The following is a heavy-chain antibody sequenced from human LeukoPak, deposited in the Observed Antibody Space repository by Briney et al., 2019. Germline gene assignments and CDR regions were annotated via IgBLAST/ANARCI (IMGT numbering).Heavy chain of an antibody. Sequence: PSETLSLTCAVYDGSFSGYYWSWIRQPPAKGLEWIGEINHSGSTNYNPSLKSRVTISLDTSKSQFSLKVRYVTAADTAVYYCARGSIEWFQRQDAFDIWGQGTMVTVSS. J-gene: IGHJ3*02. CDR2: INHSGST. CDR3: ARGSIEWFQRQDAFDI. D-gene: IGHD3-3*01. V-gene: IGHV4-34*01. CDR1: DGSFSGYY.